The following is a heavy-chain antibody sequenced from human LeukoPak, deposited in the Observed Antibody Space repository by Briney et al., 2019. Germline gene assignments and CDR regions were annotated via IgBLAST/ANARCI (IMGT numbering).Heavy chain of an antibody. CDR3: ARAPLDYGDYVYYFDY. CDR1: GGSISSGSYY. V-gene: IGHV4-61*02. CDR2: IYTSGST. Sequence: SQTLSLTCTVSGGSISSGSYYWSWIRQPAGKGLEWIGRIYTSGSTNYNPSLKSRVTISVDPSKNRFSLKLSSVTAAATAVYYCARAPLDYGDYVYYFDYWGQGTLVTVSS. J-gene: IGHJ4*02. D-gene: IGHD4-17*01.